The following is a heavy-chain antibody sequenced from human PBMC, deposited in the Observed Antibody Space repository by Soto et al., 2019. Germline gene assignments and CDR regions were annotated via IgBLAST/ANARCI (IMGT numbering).Heavy chain of an antibody. D-gene: IGHD2-15*01. CDR2: INAGNGNT. Sequence: ASVKVSCKASGYTFTSYGISWVRQAPGQGLEWMGWINAGNGNTKYSQEFQGRVTITRDTSASTAYMELSSLRSEDTAVYYCARDRKYCSGGSCYSRAFDIWGQGTMVTVSS. CDR1: GYTFTSYG. CDR3: ARDRKYCSGGSCYSRAFDI. J-gene: IGHJ3*02. V-gene: IGHV1-3*01.